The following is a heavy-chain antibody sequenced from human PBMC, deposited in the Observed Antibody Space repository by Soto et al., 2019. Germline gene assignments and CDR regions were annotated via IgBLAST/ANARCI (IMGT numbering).Heavy chain of an antibody. J-gene: IGHJ3*02. CDR1: GFTFSSYA. Sequence: EVQLLESGGGLVQPGGSLRLSCAASGFTFSSYAMSWVRQAPGKGLEWVSTFRGTGDGTYYADSVRGRFTVSRDNSKNTLYLQMNGLGGGDTAVYYCAKGPDPGAFDIWGQGTMVTVSS. CDR3: AKGPDPGAFDI. CDR2: FRGTGDGT. V-gene: IGHV3-23*01. D-gene: IGHD3-10*01.